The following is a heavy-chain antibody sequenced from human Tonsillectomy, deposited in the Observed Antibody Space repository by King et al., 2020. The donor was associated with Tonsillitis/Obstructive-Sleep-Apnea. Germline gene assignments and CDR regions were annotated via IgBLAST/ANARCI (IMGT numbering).Heavy chain of an antibody. J-gene: IGHJ5*02. V-gene: IGHV4-59*08. CDR1: GGSISSYY. CDR3: AIQYNVYNWFDP. CDR2: IYYSGST. Sequence: VQLQESGPGLVKPSETLSLTCTVSGGSISSYYWSWIRQPPGKGLEWIGYIYYSGSTNYNPSLKSRVTISVDTSRNQFSLKLSSVTAADTAVYYCAIQYNVYNWFDPWGQGTLVTVSS. D-gene: IGHD5/OR15-5a*01.